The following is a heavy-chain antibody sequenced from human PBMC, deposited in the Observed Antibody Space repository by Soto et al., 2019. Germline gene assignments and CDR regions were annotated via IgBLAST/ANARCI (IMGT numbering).Heavy chain of an antibody. Sequence: GGSLRLSCAAFGFTFSDHYMDWVRQAPGKGLEWVGRIRNKANSYTTEYAASVKGRFTISRDDSKNSLFLQMNSLKTEDTAVYYCSRAGILTTPYYFGYWGQGTLVNVSS. CDR1: GFTFSDHY. CDR2: IRNKANSYTT. J-gene: IGHJ4*01. V-gene: IGHV3-72*01. D-gene: IGHD4-4*01. CDR3: SRAGILTTPYYFGY.